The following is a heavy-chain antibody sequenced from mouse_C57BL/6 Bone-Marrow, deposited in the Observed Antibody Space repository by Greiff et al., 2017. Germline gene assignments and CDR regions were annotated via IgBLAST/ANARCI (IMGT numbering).Heavy chain of an antibody. D-gene: IGHD2-1*01. CDR2: SRNKANDYTT. CDR3: SRDNYGNGFAY. CDR1: GFTFSDFY. Sequence: EVKLMESGGGLVQSGRSLRLSCATSGFTFSDFYMEWVRQAPGKGLEWIAASRNKANDYTTEYSASVKGRFIVSRDTSQSTLYLQMNALRAEDTAIYYCSRDNYGNGFAYWGQGTLVTVSA. J-gene: IGHJ3*01. V-gene: IGHV7-1*01.